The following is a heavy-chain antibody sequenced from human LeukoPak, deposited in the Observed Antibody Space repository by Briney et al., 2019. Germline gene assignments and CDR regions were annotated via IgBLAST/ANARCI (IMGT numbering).Heavy chain of an antibody. V-gene: IGHV2-70*04. CDR1: GFSLSTSGMR. CDR2: IDWDDDK. Sequence: SGPTLVNPTQTLTLTCTFSGFSLSTSGMRASWIRQPPGKALEWLARIDWDDDKFYSTSLKTRLTISKDTSKNQVVLTMTNMDPVDTATYYCALNYDILTGYLRDWFDPWGQGTLVTVSS. D-gene: IGHD3-9*01. CDR3: ALNYDILTGYLRDWFDP. J-gene: IGHJ5*02.